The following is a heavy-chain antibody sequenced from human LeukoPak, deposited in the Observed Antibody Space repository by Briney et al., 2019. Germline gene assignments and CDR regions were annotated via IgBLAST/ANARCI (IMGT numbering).Heavy chain of an antibody. CDR1: GYTFTSYD. J-gene: IGHJ4*02. Sequence: ASVKVSCKASGYTFTSYDINWVRQATGQGLEWMGWMNPNSGGTNYAQKFQGWVTMTRDTSISTAYMELSRLRSDDTAVYYCARGRDGYNYLFDYWGQGTLVTVSS. CDR3: ARGRDGYNYLFDY. CDR2: MNPNSGGT. D-gene: IGHD5-24*01. V-gene: IGHV1-2*04.